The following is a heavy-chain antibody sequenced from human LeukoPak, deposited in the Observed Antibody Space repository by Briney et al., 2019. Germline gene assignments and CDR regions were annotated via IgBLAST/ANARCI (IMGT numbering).Heavy chain of an antibody. CDR3: ARGNYDIMYAFDI. CDR2: INPNGGIA. V-gene: IGHV1-46*01. J-gene: IGHJ3*02. D-gene: IGHD3-9*01. CDR1: GYSFTKYS. Sequence: GASVKVSCKASGYSFTKYSINWVRQAPGQGLEWVGIINPNGGIARYAQKFQGRVTLTRDTSTSTVYMELNSLRSEDTAVYYCARGNYDIMYAFDIWGQGTMVTVST.